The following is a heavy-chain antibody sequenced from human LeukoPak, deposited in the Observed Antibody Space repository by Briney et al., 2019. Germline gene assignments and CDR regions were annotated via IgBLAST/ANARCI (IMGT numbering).Heavy chain of an antibody. J-gene: IGHJ3*02. D-gene: IGHD3-9*01. Sequence: GGSLRLSCAASGFTFSSYWMSWVRQAPGKGLEWVANIKQDGSEKYYVDSVKGRFTISRDNAKNSLYLQMNSLRAEDTAVYYCARFTPRYLGAFDIWGQGTKVTVSS. CDR3: ARFTPRYLGAFDI. CDR1: GFTFSSYW. V-gene: IGHV3-7*03. CDR2: IKQDGSEK.